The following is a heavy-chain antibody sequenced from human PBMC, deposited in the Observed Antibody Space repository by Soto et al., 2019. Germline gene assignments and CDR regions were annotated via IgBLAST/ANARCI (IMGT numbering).Heavy chain of an antibody. CDR1: GYTFTSYG. Sequence: ASVKVSCKASGYTFTSYGISWVRQAPGQGLEWMGWISAYNGNTNYAQKLQGRVTMTTDTSTSTAYMELRSLRSDDTAVYYCARVLSDSMRVYNWFDPWGQGTLVTVSS. D-gene: IGHD3-3*01. V-gene: IGHV1-18*01. J-gene: IGHJ5*02. CDR2: ISAYNGNT. CDR3: ARVLSDSMRVYNWFDP.